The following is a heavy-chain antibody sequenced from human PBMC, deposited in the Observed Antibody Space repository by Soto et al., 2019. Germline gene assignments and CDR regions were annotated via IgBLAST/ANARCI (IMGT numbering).Heavy chain of an antibody. J-gene: IGHJ5*02. CDR3: ARSLHHHLITMVRGESFPFDP. CDR1: GGSISSGDYY. D-gene: IGHD3-10*01. Sequence: SETLSLTCTVSGGSISSGDYYWSWIRQPPGKGLEWIGYIYYSGSTYYNPSLKSRVTISVDTSKNQFSLKLSSVTAADTAVYYCARSLHHHLITMVRGESFPFDPWGQGTLVTVSS. CDR2: IYYSGST. V-gene: IGHV4-30-4*01.